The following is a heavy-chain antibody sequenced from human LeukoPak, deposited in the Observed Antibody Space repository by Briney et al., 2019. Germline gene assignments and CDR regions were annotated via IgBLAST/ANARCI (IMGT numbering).Heavy chain of an antibody. V-gene: IGHV1-2*06. J-gene: IGHJ3*02. D-gene: IGHD1-26*01. CDR1: GYTFTGYY. CDR3: ARELIVGATIGDAFDI. CDR2: ISPNSGGT. Sequence: ASVKVSCKASGYTFTGYYMHWVRQAPGQGLEWMGRISPNSGGTNYAQKFQGRVTMTRDTSISTAYMELSRLRSDDTAVYYCARELIVGATIGDAFDIWGQGTMVTVSS.